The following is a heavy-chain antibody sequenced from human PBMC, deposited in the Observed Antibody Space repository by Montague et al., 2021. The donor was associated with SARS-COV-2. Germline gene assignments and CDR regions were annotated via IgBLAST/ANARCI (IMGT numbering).Heavy chain of an antibody. V-gene: IGHV4-39*07. CDR1: GGSISSSSYY. J-gene: IGHJ6*02. CDR2: IDYSGST. Sequence: SETLSLTCTVSGGSISSSSYYWGWIRRPPGKGLEWIGSIDYSGSTYYNPSLNSRVTISVDTSKNQFSLKLSSVTAADTAVYYCARVGRQQLVRLSGMDVWGQGTTVTVSS. CDR3: ARVGRQQLVRLSGMDV. D-gene: IGHD6-13*01.